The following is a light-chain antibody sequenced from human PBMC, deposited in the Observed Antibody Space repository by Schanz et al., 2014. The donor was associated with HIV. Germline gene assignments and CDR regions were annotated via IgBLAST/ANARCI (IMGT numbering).Light chain of an antibody. J-gene: IGLJ1*01. CDR2: EVT. Sequence: QSALTQPRSVSGSPGQSVTISCTGTSSDVGGYNYVSWYQQHPGKAPKLMIYEVTKRPSGVPDRFSGSKSGNTASLTVSGLQAEDEADYYCASYTTSHTFVFGTGTKLTVL. CDR1: SSDVGGYNY. V-gene: IGLV2-11*01. CDR3: ASYTTSHTFV.